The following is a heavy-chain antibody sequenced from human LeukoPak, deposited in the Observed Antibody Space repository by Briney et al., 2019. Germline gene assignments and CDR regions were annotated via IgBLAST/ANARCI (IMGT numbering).Heavy chain of an antibody. J-gene: IGHJ4*02. CDR2: IIPIFGTA. CDR3: ARVESRYCSRTSCPEAY. D-gene: IGHD2-2*01. V-gene: IGHV1-69*01. CDR1: GGTFSSYA. Sequence: GSSVTVSCNASGGTFSSYAFSLVRQAPGQGLEWMGGIIPIFGTANYAQKFQDRVTIPADESTSTAYMELSSPRAEDTAVCYCARVESRYCSRTSCPEAYGGQGTLVTVSS.